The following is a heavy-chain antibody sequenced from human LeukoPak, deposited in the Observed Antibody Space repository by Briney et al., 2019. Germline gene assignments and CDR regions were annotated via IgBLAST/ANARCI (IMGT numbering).Heavy chain of an antibody. CDR3: VYDSSGYYY. CDR2: TRNKANSYTT. V-gene: IGHV3-72*01. CDR1: GFTFSDHY. D-gene: IGHD3-22*01. Sequence: GRSLRLSCAASGFTFSDHYMDWVRQAPGKGLEWVGRTRNKANSYTTEYAASVKGRFTISRDDSKNSLYLQMNSLKTEDTAVYYCVYDSSGYYYWGQGTLVTVSS. J-gene: IGHJ4*02.